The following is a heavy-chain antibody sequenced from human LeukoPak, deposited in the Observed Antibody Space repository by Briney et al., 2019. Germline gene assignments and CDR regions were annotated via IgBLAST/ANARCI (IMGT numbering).Heavy chain of an antibody. CDR3: AKVLGGIAAAVDYYYGMDV. CDR2: IWYDGSNK. J-gene: IGHJ6*02. D-gene: IGHD6-13*01. CDR1: GFTFSSYG. Sequence: GGSLRLSCAASGFTFSSYGMHWVRQAPGKGLEWVAVIWYDGSNKYYADSVKGRFTIFRDNSKNTLYLQMNSLRAEDTAVYYCAKVLGGIAAAVDYYYGMDVWGQGTTVTVSS. V-gene: IGHV3-33*06.